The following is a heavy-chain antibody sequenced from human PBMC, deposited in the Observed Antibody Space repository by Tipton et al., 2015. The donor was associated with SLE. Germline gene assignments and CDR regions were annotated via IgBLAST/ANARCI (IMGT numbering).Heavy chain of an antibody. Sequence: LRLSCAVYGESFSGYYWSWIRQPPGKGLEWIGEINHSGSTNYNPSLKSRVTISVDTSKNQFSLRLSSVTAADTAVYYCARGPVVVVVAATLLSWFDPWGRGTLVTVSS. CDR2: INHSGST. J-gene: IGHJ5*02. V-gene: IGHV4-34*01. CDR3: ARGPVVVVVAATLLSWFDP. CDR1: GESFSGYY. D-gene: IGHD2-15*01.